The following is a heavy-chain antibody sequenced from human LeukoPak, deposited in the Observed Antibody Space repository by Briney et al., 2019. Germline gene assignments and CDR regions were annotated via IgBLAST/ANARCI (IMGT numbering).Heavy chain of an antibody. CDR2: INSDGSST. J-gene: IGHJ4*02. CDR1: GFTFSSYW. CDR3: ARESGGHVDTAMEIIY. D-gene: IGHD5-18*01. V-gene: IGHV3-74*01. Sequence: GGSLRLSCAASGFTFSSYWMHWVRQAPGKGLVWVSHINSDGSSTSYADSVKGRFTISRDNAKNTLYLQMNSLRAEDTAVYYCARESGGHVDTAMEIIYWGQGTLVTVSS.